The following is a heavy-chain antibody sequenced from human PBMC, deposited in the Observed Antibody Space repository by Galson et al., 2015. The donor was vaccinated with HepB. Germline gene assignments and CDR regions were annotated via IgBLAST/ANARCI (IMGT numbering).Heavy chain of an antibody. CDR3: ARDWYYYDSSGYYSTGY. V-gene: IGHV7-4-1*02. CDR2: INTNTGNP. CDR1: GYTFTSYA. J-gene: IGHJ4*02. D-gene: IGHD3-22*01. Sequence: SVKVSCKASGYTFTSYAMNWVRQAPGQGLEWMGWINTNTGNPTYAQGFTGRFVFSLDTSVSTAYLQISSLKAEDTAVYYCARDWYYYDSSGYYSTGYWGQGTLVTVSS.